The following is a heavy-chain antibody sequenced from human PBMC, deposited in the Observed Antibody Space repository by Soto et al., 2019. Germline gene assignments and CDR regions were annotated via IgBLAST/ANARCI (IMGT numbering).Heavy chain of an antibody. D-gene: IGHD1-26*01. CDR2: ISSGGSYI. Sequence: EVQVVESGGGLVKPGGSLRLSCSFTFSMYSMNWVRQAPGKGLEWVASISSGGSYIKYADSVKGRFTISRDNAKNSVSLQMSSLRVEDTAIYYCTRDQGGSYDSWFDPWGQGTLVTVSS. J-gene: IGHJ5*02. V-gene: IGHV3-21*01. CDR1: FTFSMYS. CDR3: TRDQGGSYDSWFDP.